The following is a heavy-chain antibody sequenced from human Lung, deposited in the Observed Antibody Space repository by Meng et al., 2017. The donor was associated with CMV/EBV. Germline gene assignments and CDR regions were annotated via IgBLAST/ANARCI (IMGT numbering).Heavy chain of an antibody. Sequence: GESLKISCAASGFSFSSYWMHWVRQVPGKGLVWVSRIDRDGNRKTYADSVKGRFTISRDNAKNTLYLQMNSLRAEDTAVYYCARDFWVAYRTSSGLEYYYSGMDVWGQGTTVTVSS. J-gene: IGHJ6*02. D-gene: IGHD6-6*01. CDR3: ARDFWVAYRTSSGLEYYYSGMDV. CDR2: IDRDGNRK. CDR1: GFSFSSYW. V-gene: IGHV3-74*01.